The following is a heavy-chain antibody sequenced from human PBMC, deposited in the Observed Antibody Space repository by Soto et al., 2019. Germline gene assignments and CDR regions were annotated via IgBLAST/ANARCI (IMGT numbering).Heavy chain of an antibody. CDR2: INHSGST. V-gene: IGHV4-34*01. J-gene: IGHJ4*02. D-gene: IGHD4-17*01. Sequence: PSETLSLTCAVYGGSFSGYYWSWIRQPPGKGLEWIGEINHSGSTNYNPSLKSRVTISVDTSKNQFSLKLSSVTAADTAVYYCARGTGTVTAKYILSWGQGTLVTVSS. CDR1: GGSFSGYY. CDR3: ARGTGTVTAKYILS.